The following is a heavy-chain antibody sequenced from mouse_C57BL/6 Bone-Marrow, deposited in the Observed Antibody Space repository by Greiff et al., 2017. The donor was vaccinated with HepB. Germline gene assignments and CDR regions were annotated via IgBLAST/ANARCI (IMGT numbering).Heavy chain of an antibody. J-gene: IGHJ3*01. CDR2: ISYDGSN. D-gene: IGHD2-4*01. CDR3: AYDYRFAY. Sequence: DVKLQESGPGLVKPSQSLSLTCSVTGYSITSGYYWNWIRQFPGNKLEWMGYISYDGSNNYNPSLKNRISITRDTSKNQFFLKLNSVTTEDTATYYCAYDYRFAYWGQGTLVTVSA. CDR1: GYSITSGYY. V-gene: IGHV3-6*01.